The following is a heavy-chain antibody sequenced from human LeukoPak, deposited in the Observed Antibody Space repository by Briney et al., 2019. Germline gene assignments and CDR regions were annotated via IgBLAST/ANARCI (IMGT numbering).Heavy chain of an antibody. CDR2: IYYSGST. V-gene: IGHV4-39*01. Sequence: SETLSLTCTVSGGSISSSSYYWGWIRQPPGKGLEWIRSIYYSGSTYYNPSLKSRVTISVDTSKNQFSLKLSSVTAADTAVYYCARQASPPHLPYYFDYWGQGTLVTVSS. J-gene: IGHJ4*02. CDR3: ARQASPPHLPYYFDY. CDR1: GGSISSSSYY.